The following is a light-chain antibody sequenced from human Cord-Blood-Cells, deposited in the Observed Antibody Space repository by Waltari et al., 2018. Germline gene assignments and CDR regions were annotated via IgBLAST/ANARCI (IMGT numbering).Light chain of an antibody. CDR1: SSDVGSYNL. CDR3: CSYAGSSTV. CDR2: WGS. J-gene: IGLJ1*01. Sequence: QSALTQPASVSGSPGQSITISCTGTSSDVGSYNLVSWYQQHPGKAPKRMIYWGSKRPSGVSNRFSGSKSGNTASLTISGLQAEDEADYYCCSYAGSSTVFGTGTKVTVL. V-gene: IGLV2-23*03.